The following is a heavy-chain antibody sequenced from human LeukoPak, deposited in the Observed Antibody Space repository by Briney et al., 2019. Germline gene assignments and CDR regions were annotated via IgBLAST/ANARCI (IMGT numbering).Heavy chain of an antibody. J-gene: IGHJ5*02. Sequence: SETLSLTCTVSGGSMSNYYWNWIRQPPGKGLEWIGYMFYTGSGKYNPSLKSRVTISVDTSKRQISLKLTSVTAADTAVYYCATNLPGYGYGYWVAWGQGTLVTVSS. D-gene: IGHD5-18*01. V-gene: IGHV4-59*01. CDR1: GGSMSNYY. CDR3: ATNLPGYGYGYWVA. CDR2: MFYTGSG.